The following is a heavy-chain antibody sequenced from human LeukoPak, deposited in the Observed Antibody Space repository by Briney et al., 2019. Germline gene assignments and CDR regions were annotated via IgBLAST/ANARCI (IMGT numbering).Heavy chain of an antibody. CDR2: IFTSGSA. V-gene: IGHV4-4*07. CDR3: ARGSSDHRNEGSNWFDP. D-gene: IGHD1-14*01. Sequence: SETLSLTCTASGGPISKYYLSWIRQAAGKGLEWIGRIFTSGSATSSSSLKSRVTMSVDTSKNQFSLNLSSVTAADTAVYYCARGSSDHRNEGSNWFDPWGQGTLVTVSS. CDR1: GGPISKYY. J-gene: IGHJ5*02.